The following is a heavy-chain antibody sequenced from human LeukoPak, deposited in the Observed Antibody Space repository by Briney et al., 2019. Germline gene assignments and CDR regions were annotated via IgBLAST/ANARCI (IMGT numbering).Heavy chain of an antibody. V-gene: IGHV3-9*01. CDR2: ISWSSGSI. CDR3: AKDRDIVVVVSGGMDV. CDR1: GFTFDDYA. Sequence: GGSLRLSCAASGFTFDDYAMHWVRQAPGKGLEWVSGISWSSGSIGYADSVKGRFTISRDNAKNSLYLQMNSLRAEDTALYYCAKDRDIVVVVSGGMDVWGQGTTVTVSS. J-gene: IGHJ6*02. D-gene: IGHD2-15*01.